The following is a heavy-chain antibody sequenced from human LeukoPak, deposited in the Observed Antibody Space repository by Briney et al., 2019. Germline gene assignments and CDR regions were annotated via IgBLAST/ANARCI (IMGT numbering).Heavy chain of an antibody. J-gene: IGHJ4*02. Sequence: SQTLSLTCTVSGGSIGIDEYYWTWIRQPPGKGLEWIGYIYHRGTTYYNPSLKSRVIISVDKSRNQFSLNLTSVTDADTAIYYCAKMIPATPDYFDYWGQGILVIVS. CDR3: AKMIPATPDYFDY. CDR2: IYHRGTT. D-gene: IGHD2-15*01. V-gene: IGHV4-30-2*01. CDR1: GGSIGIDEYY.